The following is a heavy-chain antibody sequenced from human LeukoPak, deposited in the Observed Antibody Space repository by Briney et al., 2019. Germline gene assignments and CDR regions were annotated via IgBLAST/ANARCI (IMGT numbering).Heavy chain of an antibody. J-gene: IGHJ5*02. CDR3: ARDSKGWFDP. CDR2: IYHSGST. V-gene: IGHV4-30-2*01. CDR1: GGSISSGGYS. Sequence: SETLSLTCAVPGGSISSGGYSWSWIRQPPGKGLEWIGYIYHSGSTYYNPSLKSRVTISVDRSKNQFSLKLSSVTAADTAVYYCARDSKGWFDPWGQGTLVTVSS.